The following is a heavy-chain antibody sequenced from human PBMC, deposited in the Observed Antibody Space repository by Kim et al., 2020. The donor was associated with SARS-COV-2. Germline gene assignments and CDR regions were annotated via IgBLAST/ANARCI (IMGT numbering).Heavy chain of an antibody. J-gene: IGHJ4*02. CDR3: ARDLSGSGTFYNLAS. D-gene: IGHD3-10*01. Sequence: SETLSLTCTVSGGSITSHYWDWIRHTPDMGLEWIASMDYSGTITYNPSLKSRVTISVDTSNQVSLKLRSVTAADTAMYYCARDLSGSGTFYNLASWGQGIQVTVSS. CDR1: GGSITSHY. CDR2: MDYSGTI. V-gene: IGHV4-59*11.